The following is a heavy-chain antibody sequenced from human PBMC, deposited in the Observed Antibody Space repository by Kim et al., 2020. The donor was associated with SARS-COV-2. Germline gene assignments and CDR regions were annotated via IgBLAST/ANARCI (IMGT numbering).Heavy chain of an antibody. CDR3: ARAGSRIAAAGAENNWFDP. D-gene: IGHD6-13*01. J-gene: IGHJ5*02. V-gene: IGHV3-11*06. Sequence: GRFTISRDNAKNSLYLQMNSLRAEDTAVYYCARAGSRIAAAGAENNWFDPWGQGTLVTVSS.